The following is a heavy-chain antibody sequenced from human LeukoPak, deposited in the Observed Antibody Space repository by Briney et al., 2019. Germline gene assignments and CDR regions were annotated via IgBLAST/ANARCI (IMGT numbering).Heavy chain of an antibody. CDR3: ARDSTGYGYEEWS. D-gene: IGHD5-18*01. Sequence: GGSLRLSCVASGFTFSSYWMSWVRQAPGKGLEWVANIKQDGSENFYVDSVKGRFTISRDNAKNSLYLQMNSLRAEDTAVYYCARDSTGYGYEEWSWGQGTLVTVSS. CDR2: IKQDGSEN. V-gene: IGHV3-7*01. J-gene: IGHJ5*02. CDR1: GFTFSSYW.